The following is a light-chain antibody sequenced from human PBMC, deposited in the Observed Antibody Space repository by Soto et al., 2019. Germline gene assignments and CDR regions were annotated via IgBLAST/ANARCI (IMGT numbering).Light chain of an antibody. Sequence: DIQMTQSPSSLSASVGDRVTITCQASQDISKCLNWYQLKPGKAPSLLIFDASSVETGVPSMFSGSGSGTHFTFTIGSLQAEDLATYYCQQYEDLPLTFGGGTTVEI. CDR2: DAS. V-gene: IGKV1-33*01. J-gene: IGKJ4*01. CDR3: QQYEDLPLT. CDR1: QDISKC.